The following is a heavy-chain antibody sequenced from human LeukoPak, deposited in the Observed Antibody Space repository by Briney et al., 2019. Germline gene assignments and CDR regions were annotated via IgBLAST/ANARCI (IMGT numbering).Heavy chain of an antibody. D-gene: IGHD2-2*01. CDR2: ISAYNGNT. Sequence: ASVKVSCKASGYTFTSYGISWVRQAPGQGLEWMGWISAYNGNTNYAQKLQGRVTMTTDTSTSTAYMELRSLRSDDTAVYYCARLGIVVVPTHNWFDPWGQGTLVTVSS. CDR3: ARLGIVVVPTHNWFDP. V-gene: IGHV1-18*01. J-gene: IGHJ5*02. CDR1: GYTFTSYG.